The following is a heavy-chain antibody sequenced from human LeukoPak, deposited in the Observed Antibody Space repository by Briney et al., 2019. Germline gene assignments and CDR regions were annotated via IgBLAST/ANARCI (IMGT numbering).Heavy chain of an antibody. D-gene: IGHD6-13*01. V-gene: IGHV1-69*06. Sequence: SVKVSCKASGGTFSSYAISWVRQAPGQGLEWMGGIIPIFGTANYVQKFQGRVTIAAGKSTSTAYMELSSLRSEDTAVYYCARDKPAAGTRPYFQHWGQGTLVTVSS. CDR2: IIPIFGTA. CDR1: GGTFSSYA. CDR3: ARDKPAAGTRPYFQH. J-gene: IGHJ1*01.